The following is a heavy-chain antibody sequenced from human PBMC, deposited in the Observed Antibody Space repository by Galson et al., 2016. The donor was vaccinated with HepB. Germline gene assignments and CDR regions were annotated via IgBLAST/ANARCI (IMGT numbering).Heavy chain of an antibody. D-gene: IGHD4-17*01. CDR1: GFTFSTYA. CDR3: ARDSGDPGPFDY. J-gene: IGHJ4*02. Sequence: SLRLSCAGSGFTFSTYAMHWVRQAPGKGLEWVADILDNGNNKYYADSVKGRFSISRDNSKSTVYLQLNSLRAEDTAVYYCARDSGDPGPFDYWGRGTLVTVSS. CDR2: ILDNGNNK. V-gene: IGHV3-33*05.